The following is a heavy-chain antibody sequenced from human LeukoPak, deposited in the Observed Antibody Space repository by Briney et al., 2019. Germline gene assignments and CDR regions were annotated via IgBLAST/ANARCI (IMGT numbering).Heavy chain of an antibody. CDR2: IIPILGIA. J-gene: IGHJ6*02. V-gene: IGHV1-69*04. CDR1: GGSFSDYG. D-gene: IGHD3-3*01. CDR3: ARDQVPHNYDFWSGYTTVGGMDV. Sequence: SVKVSCKASGGSFSDYGISWVRQAPGQGLEWMGRIIPILGIANYAQKFQGRVTITADKSTSRAYMELSSLRSEDTAVYYCARDQVPHNYDFWSGYTTVGGMDVWGQGTTVTVSS.